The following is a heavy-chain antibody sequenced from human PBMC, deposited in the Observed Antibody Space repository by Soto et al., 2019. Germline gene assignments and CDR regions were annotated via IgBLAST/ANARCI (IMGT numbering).Heavy chain of an antibody. CDR3: ARGRPSRIVATLYYFDY. CDR1: GFTVSSNY. J-gene: IGHJ4*02. D-gene: IGHD5-12*01. CDR2: IYSGGST. V-gene: IGHV3-53*04. Sequence: RGSLRLSCAASGFTVSSNYMSWVRQAPGKGLELVSVIYSGGSTYYADSVKGRFTISRHNSKNTLYLQMNSLRAEDTAVYYCARGRPSRIVATLYYFDYWGQGTLVTVSS.